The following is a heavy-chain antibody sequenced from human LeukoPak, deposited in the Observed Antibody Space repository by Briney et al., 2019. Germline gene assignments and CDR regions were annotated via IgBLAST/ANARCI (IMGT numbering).Heavy chain of an antibody. CDR1: GFTVSSNY. Sequence: GGSLRLSCAASGFTVSSNYMSWVRQAPGKGLEWVSVIYSGGSTYYADSVKGRFTISRDNSKNTLYLQMNSLRAEDTAVYYCARDSGSWYCSGGSCYSGLFDYWGQGTLVTVSS. D-gene: IGHD2-15*01. J-gene: IGHJ4*02. CDR3: ARDSGSWYCSGGSCYSGLFDY. V-gene: IGHV3-66*01. CDR2: IYSGGST.